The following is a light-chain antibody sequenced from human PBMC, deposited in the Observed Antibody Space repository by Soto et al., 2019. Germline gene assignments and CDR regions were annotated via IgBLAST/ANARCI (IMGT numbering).Light chain of an antibody. CDR1: QTIRSND. CDR3: QQYGSSPWT. J-gene: IGKJ1*01. Sequence: ETVLTQSPGTLSLSPGERATLSCRASQTIRSNDLAWYRQTPGQAPRLLIYGASNRATGIAYRFSGSGSRTYFTLIISRLETEDVALYYCQQYGSSPWTFGQGTKVEIK. CDR2: GAS. V-gene: IGKV3-20*01.